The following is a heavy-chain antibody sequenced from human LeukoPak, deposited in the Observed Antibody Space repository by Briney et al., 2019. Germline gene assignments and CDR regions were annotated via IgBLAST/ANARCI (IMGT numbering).Heavy chain of an antibody. CDR2: INPNSGGT. D-gene: IGHD2-21*01. J-gene: IGHJ4*02. CDR1: GYTFTSYA. Sequence: ASVKVSCKASGYTFTSYAIHWVRQAPGQRLEWMGWINPNSGGTNYAQKFQGRVTMTRDTSISTAYMELSRLRSDDTAVYYCARARGVTSQDRIVGYWGQGTLVTVSS. V-gene: IGHV1-2*02. CDR3: ARARGVTSQDRIVGY.